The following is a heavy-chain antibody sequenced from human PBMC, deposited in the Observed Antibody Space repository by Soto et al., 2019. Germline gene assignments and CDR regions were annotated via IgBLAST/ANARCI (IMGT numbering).Heavy chain of an antibody. V-gene: IGHV3-33*01. J-gene: IGHJ4*02. CDR2: IWYDGSNK. CDR1: GFTFSSYG. Sequence: GGSLRLSCAAAGFTFSSYGMHWVRQAPGKGLEWVAVIWYDGSNKYYADSVKGRFTISRDNSKNTLYLQMNSLRAEDTAVYYCAREGRYYDILTGYYSTPHFDYWGQGTLVTVSS. CDR3: AREGRYYDILTGYYSTPHFDY. D-gene: IGHD3-9*01.